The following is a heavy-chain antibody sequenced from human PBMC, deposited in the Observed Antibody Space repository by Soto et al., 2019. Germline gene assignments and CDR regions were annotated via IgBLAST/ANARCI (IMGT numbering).Heavy chain of an antibody. CDR1: GGTFSSYA. D-gene: IGHD6-13*01. Sequence: QVQLVQSGAEVKKPGSSVKVSCKASGGTFSSYAISWVRQAPGQGLEWMGGIIPIFGTANYAQKFQGRVTITADKSTSTAYMELSSLRSEDTAVYYCARDGIIAAAGISPPSVFGMDVWGQGTTVTVSS. V-gene: IGHV1-69*06. CDR3: ARDGIIAAAGISPPSVFGMDV. CDR2: IIPIFGTA. J-gene: IGHJ6*02.